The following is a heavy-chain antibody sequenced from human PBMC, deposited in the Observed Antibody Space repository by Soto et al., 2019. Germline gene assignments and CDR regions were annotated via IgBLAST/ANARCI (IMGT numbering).Heavy chain of an antibody. J-gene: IGHJ4*02. D-gene: IGHD3-22*01. CDR1: GYTFTGYY. V-gene: IGHV1-2*02. CDR3: ATETTPYYYDSSGYLDY. CDR2: INPNSGGT. Sequence: ASVKVSCKASGYTFTGYYMHWVRQAPGQGLEWMGWINPNSGGTNYAQKFQGRVTMTRDTSISTAYMELSRLRSDDTAVYYCATETTPYYYDSSGYLDYWGQGTLVTVYS.